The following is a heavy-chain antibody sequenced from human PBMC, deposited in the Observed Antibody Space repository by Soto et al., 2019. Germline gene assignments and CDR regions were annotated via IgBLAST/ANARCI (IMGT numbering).Heavy chain of an antibody. Sequence: ASVKVSCKDSGYTFTSYAMHWVRQDPGQRLEWMGWMNPNSGNTGYAQKFQGRVTMTRNTSISTAYMELSSLRSEDTAVYYCARVGSAGTVTLDYWGQGTLVTVSS. J-gene: IGHJ4*02. V-gene: IGHV1-8*02. CDR1: GYTFTSYA. CDR2: MNPNSGNT. CDR3: ARVGSAGTVTLDY. D-gene: IGHD4-17*01.